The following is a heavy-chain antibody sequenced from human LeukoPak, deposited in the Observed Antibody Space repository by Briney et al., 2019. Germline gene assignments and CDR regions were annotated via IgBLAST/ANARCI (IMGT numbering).Heavy chain of an antibody. CDR3: AKNYDSTYYHYYMDV. CDR1: GFTFSSYS. V-gene: IGHV3-21*01. CDR2: ISSSSSYI. Sequence: GGSLRLSCAASGFTFSSYSMNWVRQAPGKGLEWVSSISSSSSYIHYADSVKGRFTISRDNAKNSLYLQMNSLRAEDTAVYYCAKNYDSTYYHYYMDVWGKGTTVTVSS. D-gene: IGHD3-3*01. J-gene: IGHJ6*03.